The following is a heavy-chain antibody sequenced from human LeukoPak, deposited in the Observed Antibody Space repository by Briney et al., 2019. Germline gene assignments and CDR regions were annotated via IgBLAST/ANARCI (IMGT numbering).Heavy chain of an antibody. CDR3: ATDQAAAGIMDV. CDR2: FDPEDGET. V-gene: IGHV1-24*01. J-gene: IGHJ6*02. Sequence: ASVKVSCKVSGYTLTELSMHWVRQAPGKGLEWMGGFDPEDGETIYAQKFQGRVTMTEDTSTDTAYMELSSLRSEDTAVYYCATDQAAAGIMDVWGQGTTVTVSS. D-gene: IGHD6-13*01. CDR1: GYTLTELS.